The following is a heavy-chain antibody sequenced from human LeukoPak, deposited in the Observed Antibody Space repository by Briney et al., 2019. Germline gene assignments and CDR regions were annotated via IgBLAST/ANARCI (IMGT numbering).Heavy chain of an antibody. Sequence: GGTLRLSCAASGFTFSSYSMNWVRQAPGKGLEWVSSINTSRSYIYYADSVKGQFTICSDNAKNSLCLQMNSLRAEGTAVYYCARIGQDLSYYYYGMDGWRKGTKVSDSS. CDR3: ARIGQDLSYYYYGMDG. CDR1: GFTFSSYS. D-gene: IGHD3-16*02. J-gene: IGHJ6*04. CDR2: INTSRSYI. V-gene: IGHV3-21*01.